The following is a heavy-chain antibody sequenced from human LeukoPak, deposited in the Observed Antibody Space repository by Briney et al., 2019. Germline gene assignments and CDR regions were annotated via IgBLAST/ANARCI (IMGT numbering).Heavy chain of an antibody. J-gene: IGHJ6*02. CDR3: ARDPLYCSGGSCYYYYGMDV. Sequence: SETLSLTCTVSGGSISSYYWSWIRQPPGKGLEWIGYIYYSGSTNYNPSLKSRVTISVDTSKNQFSLQLNSVTPEDTAVYYCARDPLYCSGGSCYYYYGMDVWGQGTTVTVSS. CDR1: GGSISSYY. CDR2: IYYSGST. D-gene: IGHD2-15*01. V-gene: IGHV4-59*12.